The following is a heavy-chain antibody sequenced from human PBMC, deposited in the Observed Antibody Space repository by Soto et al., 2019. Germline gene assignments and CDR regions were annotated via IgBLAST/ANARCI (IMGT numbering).Heavy chain of an antibody. CDR3: VKDSYADFHRVLATAEYFFDY. J-gene: IGHJ4*01. CDR1: GFTFDDYA. V-gene: IGHV3-9*01. Sequence: LRLSCTASGFTFDDYAMHWVRQGPGRGLEWVSGITWNSGKIAYADSVKGRFTIARDDDNNSLYLQMNSLRPEDTALYYCVKDSYADFHRVLATAEYFFDYWGHGTLVTFSS. D-gene: IGHD2-2*01. CDR2: ITWNSGKI.